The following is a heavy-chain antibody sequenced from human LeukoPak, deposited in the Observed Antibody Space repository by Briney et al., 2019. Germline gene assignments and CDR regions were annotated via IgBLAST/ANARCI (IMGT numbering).Heavy chain of an antibody. Sequence: ETSSLTCTVSGGSISRRSYYWSWIRQPPGKGLEWIGYIYYLRSTHYNPSLKSRVTISVDTSKNPFSLKLSSVTAADTAVYYCAVGDYGEPRSGVWGQGTLFSPSS. V-gene: IGHV4-61*01. CDR2: IYYLRST. CDR1: GGSISRRSYY. D-gene: IGHD4-17*01. J-gene: IGHJ4*02. CDR3: AVGDYGEPRSGV.